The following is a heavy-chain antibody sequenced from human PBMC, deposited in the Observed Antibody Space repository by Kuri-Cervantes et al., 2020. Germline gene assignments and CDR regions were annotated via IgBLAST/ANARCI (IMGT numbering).Heavy chain of an antibody. CDR3: ARSRRVELWKGFDC. CDR1: GYTFTTYG. CDR2: MNPNSGNT. J-gene: IGHJ4*02. V-gene: IGHV1-8*02. Sequence: ASVKVSCKASGYTFTTYGISWVRQAPGQGLEWMGWMNPNSGNTGYAQKFQGRVTMTRNTSISTAYMELSSLRSEDTAVYYCARSRRVELWKGFDCWGQGTLVTVSS. D-gene: IGHD1-7*01.